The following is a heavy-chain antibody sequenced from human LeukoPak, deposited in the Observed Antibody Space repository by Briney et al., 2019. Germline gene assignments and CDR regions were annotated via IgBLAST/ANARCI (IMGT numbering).Heavy chain of an antibody. Sequence: PSETLSLTCTVSGGSISSYYWSWIRQPAGKGLEWIGRIYTSGSTNYNPSLKSRVTMSVDTSKNQFSLKLSSVTAADTAVYYCARDRSCSGGSCYRAPGSYGMDVWGQGTTVTVSS. CDR3: ARDRSCSGGSCYRAPGSYGMDV. V-gene: IGHV4-4*07. CDR1: GGSISSYY. CDR2: IYTSGST. J-gene: IGHJ6*02. D-gene: IGHD2-15*01.